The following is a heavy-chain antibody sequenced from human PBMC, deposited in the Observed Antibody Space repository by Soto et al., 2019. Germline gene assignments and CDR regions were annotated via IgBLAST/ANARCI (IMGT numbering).Heavy chain of an antibody. CDR1: GFTFSSYV. J-gene: IGHJ4*02. CDR2: ISYDGSNK. CDR3: AKDFRSGWYPLDFDY. V-gene: IGHV3-30*18. D-gene: IGHD6-19*01. Sequence: GGSLRLSCAASGFTFSSYVMHWVRQSPGKGLEWVAVISYDGSNKYYADSVKGRFTISRDNSKNTLYLQMNSLRAEDTAVYYCAKDFRSGWYPLDFDYWGQGTLVTVSS.